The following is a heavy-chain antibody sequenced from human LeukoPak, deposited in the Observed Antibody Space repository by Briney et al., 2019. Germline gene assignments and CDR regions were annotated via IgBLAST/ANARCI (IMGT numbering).Heavy chain of an antibody. V-gene: IGHV4-61*02. J-gene: IGHJ5*02. CDR1: GGSISSGSYY. D-gene: IGHD5-12*01. Sequence: PSETLSLTCTVSGGSISSGSYYWSWIRQPAGKGLEWIGRIYTSGSTNYNPSLKSRVTISVDTSKNQFSLKLSFVTAADTAVYYCARAQWLRLTWGQGTLVTVSS. CDR3: ARAQWLRLT. CDR2: IYTSGST.